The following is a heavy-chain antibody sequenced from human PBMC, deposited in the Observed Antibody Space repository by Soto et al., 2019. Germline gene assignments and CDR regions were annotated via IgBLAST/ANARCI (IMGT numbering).Heavy chain of an antibody. J-gene: IGHJ5*02. Sequence: QVQLVESGGGVVQPGRSLRLSCAASGFTFSSYGMHRVRQAPGKGLEWVAVIWYDGSNKYYADSVKGRFTISRDNSKNTLYLQMNSLRAEDTAVYYCARDPCSGGSCYYAWWFDPWGQGTLVTVSS. V-gene: IGHV3-33*01. CDR2: IWYDGSNK. D-gene: IGHD2-15*01. CDR1: GFTFSSYG. CDR3: ARDPCSGGSCYYAWWFDP.